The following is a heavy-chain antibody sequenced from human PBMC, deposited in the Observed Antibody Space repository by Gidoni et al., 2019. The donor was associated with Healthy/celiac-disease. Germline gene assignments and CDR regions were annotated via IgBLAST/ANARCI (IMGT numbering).Heavy chain of an antibody. Sequence: EVQLVESGGGLVQPGGSLRLSCAASGFTFSSYAMSWVRQAPGKGLEWVSAISGSGGSTYYADSVKGRFTISRDNSKNTLYLQMNSLRAEDTAVYYCAKCRASDFWSGYYYFDYWGQGTLVTVSS. CDR2: ISGSGGST. V-gene: IGHV3-23*04. D-gene: IGHD3-3*01. CDR1: GFTFSSYA. CDR3: AKCRASDFWSGYYYFDY. J-gene: IGHJ4*02.